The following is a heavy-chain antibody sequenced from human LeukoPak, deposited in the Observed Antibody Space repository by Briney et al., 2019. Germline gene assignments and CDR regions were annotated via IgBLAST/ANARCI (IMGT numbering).Heavy chain of an antibody. CDR1: GFTFNNYA. Sequence: PGGSLRLSCAASGFTFNNYAMSWVRQAPGKGLEWVSAISGSGGTTYYADSVKGRFTISRDNSKNTLFLQMNSLRAGDTAVYYCATGSLSSGWYWGQGTLVTVSS. CDR2: ISGSGGTT. CDR3: ATGSLSSGWY. D-gene: IGHD6-19*01. J-gene: IGHJ4*02. V-gene: IGHV3-23*01.